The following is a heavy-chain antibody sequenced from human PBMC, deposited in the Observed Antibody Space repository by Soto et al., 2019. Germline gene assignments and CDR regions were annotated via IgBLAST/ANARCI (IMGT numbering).Heavy chain of an antibody. V-gene: IGHV1-18*04. CDR3: ARGVSYDFWNGFYGHYNGLDV. J-gene: IGHJ6*02. Sequence: QAHLVQSGSEVEKPGASVKVSCRSSGYTFSSYGINWVRQAPGQGLEWMGWISPYNHETYSVDKFQDRVTMTADTSASIAYMELRSLRSDDTAVYYCARGVSYDFWNGFYGHYNGLDVWGQGTAVTVSS. D-gene: IGHD3-3*01. CDR1: GYTFSSYG. CDR2: ISPYNHET.